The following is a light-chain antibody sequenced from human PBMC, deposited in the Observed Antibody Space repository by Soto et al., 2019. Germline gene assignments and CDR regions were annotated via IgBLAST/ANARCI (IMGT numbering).Light chain of an antibody. J-gene: IGKJ4*01. V-gene: IGKV1-9*01. CDR3: QQLNSYPHT. Sequence: IQLTQSPSSLSASVGDRVTITCRASQGISSYLAWYQQKPGKAPKLLTYAASTLQSGVPPRFSGSGSATDFSLTISSLQPEDFATYYWQQLNSYPHTFGGGTKVEIK. CDR1: QGISSY. CDR2: AAS.